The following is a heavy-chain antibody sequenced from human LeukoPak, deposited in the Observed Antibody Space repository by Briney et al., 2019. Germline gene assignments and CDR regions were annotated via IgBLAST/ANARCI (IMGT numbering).Heavy chain of an antibody. J-gene: IGHJ5*02. CDR3: ARLIIAEAGTWGWIDP. D-gene: IGHD6-13*01. Sequence: PGGSLRLSCAASGFTFGNYWMHWVRQAREKGLVWVSRFNSDGSSTSYADSVKGRFTISRDNSRNRLYLEMNSQRAEDTAVDYCARLIIAEAGTWGWIDPWGQGTLVTVSS. CDR1: GFTFGNYW. V-gene: IGHV3-74*01. CDR2: FNSDGSST.